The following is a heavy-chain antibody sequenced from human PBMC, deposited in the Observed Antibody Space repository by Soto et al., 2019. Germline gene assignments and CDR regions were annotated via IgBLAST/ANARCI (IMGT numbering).Heavy chain of an antibody. V-gene: IGHV1-24*01. CDR2: FDAEDGET. CDR1: GYTLSELS. CDR3: ATDPLRVDDWTDYY. D-gene: IGHD3-3*01. Sequence: ASVKVSCKVSGYTLSELSMHWVRQAPGKGLEWMGRFDAEDGETMYAQKFQGRVTMTEDTSTDTAYMELSSLRSEDTAVYYCATDPLRVDDWTDYYWGQGTLVTVSS. J-gene: IGHJ4*02.